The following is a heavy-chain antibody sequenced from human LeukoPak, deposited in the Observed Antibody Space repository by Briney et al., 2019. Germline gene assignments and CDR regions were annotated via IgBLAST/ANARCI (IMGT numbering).Heavy chain of an antibody. D-gene: IGHD3-10*01. J-gene: IGHJ4*02. Sequence: GGPLRLSCSTSGFTFSRFSVRWVRQAPGKGLEWVASIYPRGNFISYADSVKGRFPISRDNANNSVYLQMSSLTVDDTAVYYCAREFNVIGNFDYWGQGTLVTVSS. CDR1: GFTFSRFS. CDR3: AREFNVIGNFDY. V-gene: IGHV3-21*01. CDR2: IYPRGNFI.